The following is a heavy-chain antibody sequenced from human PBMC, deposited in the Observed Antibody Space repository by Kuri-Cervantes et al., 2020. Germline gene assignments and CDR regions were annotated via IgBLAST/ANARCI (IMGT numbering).Heavy chain of an antibody. CDR3: AQRHDYGDYGDAFDI. CDR2: IHHSGST. J-gene: IGHJ3*02. Sequence: GSLRLSCAVSAYSISSGYYWGWIRQPPGKGLEWIGSIHHSGSTNYNPSLKSRVTISVDTSKNQFSLKLSSVTAADTAVDYCAQRHDYGDYGDAFDIWGQGTMVTVSS. V-gene: IGHV4-38-2*01. D-gene: IGHD4-17*01. CDR1: AYSISSGYY.